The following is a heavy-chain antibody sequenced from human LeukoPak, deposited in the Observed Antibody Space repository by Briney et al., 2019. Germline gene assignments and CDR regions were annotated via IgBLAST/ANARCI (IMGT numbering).Heavy chain of an antibody. CDR3: ARDSYDSSGYGDY. CDR2: IWYDGSNK. V-gene: IGHV3-33*01. D-gene: IGHD3-22*01. CDR1: GFTFSSYG. Sequence: GGSLRLSCAASGFTFSSYGMHWVRQAPGKGLEWVAVIWYDGSNKYYADSVKGRFTISRDNSKNTLYLQMNSLRAEDTAVCYCARDSYDSSGYGDYWGQGTLVTVSS. J-gene: IGHJ4*02.